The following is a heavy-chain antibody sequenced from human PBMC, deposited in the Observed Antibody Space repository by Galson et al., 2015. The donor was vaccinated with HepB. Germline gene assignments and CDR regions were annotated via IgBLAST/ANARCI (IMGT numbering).Heavy chain of an antibody. CDR1: GYTFTSYG. CDR3: ARIDSMVRDFDY. V-gene: IGHV1-18*04. D-gene: IGHD3-10*01. J-gene: IGHJ4*02. CDR2: ISAYNGNT. Sequence: SVKVSCKASGYTFTSYGISWVRQAPGQGLEWMGWISAYNGNTNYAQKLQGRVTMTTDISTSTAYMELRSLRSDDTAVYYCARIDSMVRDFDYWGQGTLVTVSS.